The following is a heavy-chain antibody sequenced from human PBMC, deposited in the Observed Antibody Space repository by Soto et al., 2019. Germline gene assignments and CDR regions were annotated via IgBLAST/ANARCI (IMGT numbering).Heavy chain of an antibody. D-gene: IGHD3-22*01. V-gene: IGHV4-59*01. Sequence: SETLSLTCTVSGDSISTFYWGWMRQSPGKELEWIGYVYYTGSTNYNPSLKSRVTISVDRSKNQFPLKLTSANAADTAVYYCARGRTVRNYADDSSDYFYFFDYWGQGTQVTVSS. CDR1: GDSISTFY. CDR3: ARGRTVRNYADDSSDYFYFFDY. J-gene: IGHJ4*02. CDR2: VYYTGST.